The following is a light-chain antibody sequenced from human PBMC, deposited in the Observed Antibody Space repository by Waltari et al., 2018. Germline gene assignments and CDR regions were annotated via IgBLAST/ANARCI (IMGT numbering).Light chain of an antibody. Sequence: QSALTQPASVSGSPGQSITISCTGTSNDVGSYKLVSWYQHHPGKAPKVMIYEDNQRPSGGSNRFSGSKSGNTASLTISGLQAEDEADYYCCSYANTNNVIFGGGTKVTVL. CDR3: CSYANTNNVI. CDR2: EDN. J-gene: IGLJ2*01. CDR1: SNDVGSYKL. V-gene: IGLV2-23*01.